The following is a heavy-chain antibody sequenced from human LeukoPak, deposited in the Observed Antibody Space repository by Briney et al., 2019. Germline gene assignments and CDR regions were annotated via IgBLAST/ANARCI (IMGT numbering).Heavy chain of an antibody. D-gene: IGHD3-22*01. CDR1: GFTFSSYS. Sequence: GGSLRLSCAASGFTFSSYSMNWVRQAPGKGLEWVSYISSSSSTIYYADSVKGRFTISRDNAKNSLYLQMNSLRAEDTAVYYCARDDTHYDSSGYFYDAFDIWGQGTMVTVSS. J-gene: IGHJ3*02. CDR3: ARDDTHYDSSGYFYDAFDI. CDR2: ISSSSSTI. V-gene: IGHV3-48*01.